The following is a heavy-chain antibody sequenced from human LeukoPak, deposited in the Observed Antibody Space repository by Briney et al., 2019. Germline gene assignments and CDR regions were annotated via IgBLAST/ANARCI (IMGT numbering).Heavy chain of an antibody. V-gene: IGHV4-59*01. Sequence: PSETLSLTCTVSGGSLTSYYYTWIRQPPGKRLEWIGYIYYSGNTNYNPSLKSRVTMSLDMSKNQFSLRLTSVTAADTAVYYCAREDSGTSIDYWGQGTLVTVSS. CDR3: AREDSGTSIDY. CDR2: IYYSGNT. J-gene: IGHJ4*01. D-gene: IGHD1-26*01. CDR1: GGSLTSYY.